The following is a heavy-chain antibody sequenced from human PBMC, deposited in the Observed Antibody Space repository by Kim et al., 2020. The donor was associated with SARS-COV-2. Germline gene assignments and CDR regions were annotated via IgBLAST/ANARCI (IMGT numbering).Heavy chain of an antibody. V-gene: IGHV4-34*01. Sequence: TNYTPSLKSRVTTSVETSKNQFSLKRSSVTAADTAVYYCARATVTHRFDYWGQGTLVTVSS. CDR2: T. J-gene: IGHJ4*02. CDR3: ARATVTHRFDY. D-gene: IGHD4-17*01.